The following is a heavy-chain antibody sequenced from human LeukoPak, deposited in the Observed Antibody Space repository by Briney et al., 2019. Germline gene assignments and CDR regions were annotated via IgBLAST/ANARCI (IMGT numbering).Heavy chain of an antibody. CDR2: IHSDGRST. CDR3: ARDRPGNTAIDY. J-gene: IGHJ4*02. D-gene: IGHD5-18*01. V-gene: IGHV3-74*01. Sequence: PGGSLRLSXAASGFTFSTYWMHWVRQAPGKGLVWVSRIHSDGRSTSYADSVNGRFTISRDNAKNTLYPQMNSLRAEDTAVYYCARDRPGNTAIDYWGQGTLVTVSS. CDR1: GFTFSTYW.